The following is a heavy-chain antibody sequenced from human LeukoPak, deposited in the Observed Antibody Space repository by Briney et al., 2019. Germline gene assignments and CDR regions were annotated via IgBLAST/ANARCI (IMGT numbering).Heavy chain of an antibody. J-gene: IGHJ6*03. CDR1: GGSISGYY. V-gene: IGHV4-59*12. D-gene: IGHD2-15*01. CDR2: IYYSGST. CDR3: VRWQSDQYYYYMDV. Sequence: SETLSLTCTVSGGSISGYYWSWIRQPPGKGLEWIGYIYYSGSTYYNPSLKSRVTISVDTSKNQFSLKLSSVTAADTAVYYCVRWQSDQYYYYMDVWGKGTTVTVSS.